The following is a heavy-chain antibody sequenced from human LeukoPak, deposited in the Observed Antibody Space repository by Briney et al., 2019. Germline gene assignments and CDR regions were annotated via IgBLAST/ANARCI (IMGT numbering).Heavy chain of an antibody. J-gene: IGHJ6*03. D-gene: IGHD3-16*01. CDR2: INPNSGGT. CDR1: GYTFTSYG. CDR3: ARAHHYRSRPSLARNYYYMDV. V-gene: IGHV1-2*02. Sequence: GASVKVSCKASGYTFTSYGISWVRQAPGQGLEWMGWINPNSGGTNCAQKFQGRVTMTRDTSISTAYMELSRLRSDDTAVYYCARAHHYRSRPSLARNYYYMDVWGKGTTVTVSS.